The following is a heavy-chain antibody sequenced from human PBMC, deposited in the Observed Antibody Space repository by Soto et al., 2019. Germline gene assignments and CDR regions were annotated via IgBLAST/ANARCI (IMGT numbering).Heavy chain of an antibody. Sequence: SGTLSLTCNVSGGSISSYYWSWIRQPPGKGLEWIGYIYYSGSTNYNPSLKSRVTISVDTSKKQFSLKLSSVTAADTAVYYCARTTMVRGVIEVFDYWGQGTLVTVSS. CDR2: IYYSGST. CDR3: ARTTMVRGVIEVFDY. J-gene: IGHJ4*02. D-gene: IGHD3-10*01. V-gene: IGHV4-59*01. CDR1: GGSISSYY.